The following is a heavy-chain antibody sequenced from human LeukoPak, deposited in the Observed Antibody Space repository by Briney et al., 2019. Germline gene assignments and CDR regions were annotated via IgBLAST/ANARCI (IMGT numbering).Heavy chain of an antibody. Sequence: SQTLSLTCDISGDSVSANIVAWNWIRQYPSRGLEWLGRTNYRSKWYNDYAVSVRGRITINPDTSKNRFSLQLDSVTPEDTAVYYCGRGSSGSFDYWGQGTLVTVSS. CDR1: GDSVSANIVA. J-gene: IGHJ4*02. V-gene: IGHV6-1*01. CDR2: TNYRSKWYN. D-gene: IGHD6-19*01. CDR3: GRGSSGSFDY.